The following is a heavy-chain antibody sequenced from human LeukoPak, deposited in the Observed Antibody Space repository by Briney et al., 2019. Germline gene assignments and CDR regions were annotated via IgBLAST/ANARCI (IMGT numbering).Heavy chain of an antibody. J-gene: IGHJ4*02. V-gene: IGHV1-46*01. CDR3: ARGSPEYDSSGYYLDY. Sequence: ASVKVSCKASGYTFTSYYMHWVRQAPGQGLEWMGIIQPSGGSTSYAQKFQGRVTMTRDTSTSTVYMELSSLRSEDTAVYYCARGSPEYDSSGYYLDYWGQGTLVTVSS. D-gene: IGHD3-22*01. CDR2: IQPSGGST. CDR1: GYTFTSYY.